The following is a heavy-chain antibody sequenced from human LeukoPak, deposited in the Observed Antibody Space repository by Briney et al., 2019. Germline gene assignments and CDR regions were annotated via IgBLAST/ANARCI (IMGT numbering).Heavy chain of an antibody. Sequence: VGSLRLSCAASGLTVSGNYMSWVRQGPGKGLECVPVIYSGGSTYYAAFVKGRFTISRDNSKSTLYLQMNSLRAEDTAVYYCATIDGYSYGSSYYYYGMDVWGQGTTVTVS. V-gene: IGHV3-66*01. D-gene: IGHD5-18*01. CDR1: GLTVSGNY. CDR2: IYSGGST. CDR3: ATIDGYSYGSSYYYYGMDV. J-gene: IGHJ6*02.